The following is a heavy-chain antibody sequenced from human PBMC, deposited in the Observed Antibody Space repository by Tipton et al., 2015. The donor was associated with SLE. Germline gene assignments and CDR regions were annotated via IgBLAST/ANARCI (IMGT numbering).Heavy chain of an antibody. CDR3: ARVMSAIALDV. CDR1: GGSISSHY. Sequence: LRLSCTVSGGSISSHYWSWIRQPPGKGLEWIGYIYYSGGTNYNPPLKSRVTISVDTSKNQFSLKLSSVTAADTAVYYCARVMSAIALDVWGKGTTVTVSS. V-gene: IGHV4-59*11. J-gene: IGHJ6*04. D-gene: IGHD2-21*01. CDR2: IYYSGGT.